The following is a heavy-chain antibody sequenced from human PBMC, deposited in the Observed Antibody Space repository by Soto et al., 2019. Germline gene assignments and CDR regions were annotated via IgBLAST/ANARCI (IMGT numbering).Heavy chain of an antibody. D-gene: IGHD5-18*01. CDR1: GFTVSNAW. CDR2: IKRKTDGGTT. Sequence: EVQLVESGGGLVKPGGSLRLSCAASGFTVSNAWMSWVRQAPGKGLEWVGRIKRKTDGGTTEYDAPVKGRFTISRDDSKNTLYLQMNSLKTEDTAVYYCTRYSYGAAEYWGQGTLVTVSS. J-gene: IGHJ4*02. V-gene: IGHV3-15*01. CDR3: TRYSYGAAEY.